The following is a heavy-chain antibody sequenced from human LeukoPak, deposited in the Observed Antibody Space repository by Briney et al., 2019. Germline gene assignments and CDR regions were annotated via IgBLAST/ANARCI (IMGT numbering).Heavy chain of an antibody. Sequence: GGSLRLSCAASGFTFSRNAMTWVRQAPGKGLEWVSAISGSGDTTYYADSVKGRFTISRDNSKNTLNLQMNSLRAEDTAVYYCAKFTAMIYWYFDLWGRGTLVTVSS. D-gene: IGHD5-18*01. CDR1: GFTFSRNA. CDR2: ISGSGDTT. J-gene: IGHJ2*01. V-gene: IGHV3-23*01. CDR3: AKFTAMIYWYFDL.